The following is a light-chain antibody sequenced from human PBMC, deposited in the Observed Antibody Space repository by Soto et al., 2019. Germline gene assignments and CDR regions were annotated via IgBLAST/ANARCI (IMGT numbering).Light chain of an antibody. CDR3: QSYDSSLSGPSYV. CDR1: SSNIGAGYD. CDR2: GNS. V-gene: IGLV1-40*01. J-gene: IGLJ1*01. Sequence: QSVLTQPPSVSGAPGQRVTISCTGSSSNIGAGYDVHWYQQLPGTAPKLLIYGNSNRPSGVPDRFSGSKSGTSASLAITGLQAGDEADYYCQSYDSSLSGPSYVFGTGTKVT.